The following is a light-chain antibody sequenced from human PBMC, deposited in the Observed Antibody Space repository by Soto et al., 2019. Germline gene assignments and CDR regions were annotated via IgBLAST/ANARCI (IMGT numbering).Light chain of an antibody. CDR3: SSYTSPGV. V-gene: IGLV2-14*01. Sequence: QSVLIQPPSVSGSPGQSVTISCTGTSSDVGSYNYVSWYQQHPGKAPKLMIYGVSNRPSGVSNRFSGSKSGNTASLTISGLQAEDEADYYCSSYTSPGVFGTRTKVTVL. J-gene: IGLJ1*01. CDR2: GVS. CDR1: SSDVGSYNY.